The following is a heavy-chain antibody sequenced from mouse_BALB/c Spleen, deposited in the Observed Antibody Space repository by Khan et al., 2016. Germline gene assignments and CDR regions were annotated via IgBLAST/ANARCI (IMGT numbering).Heavy chain of an antibody. CDR3: ARRRQLDLYYAMDY. CDR1: GYAFTNYG. J-gene: IGHJ4*01. D-gene: IGHD6-1*01. CDR2: IKTYTGEA. V-gene: IGHV9-1*02. Sequence: QIQLVQSGPELKKPGETVKISCKASGYAFTNYGMNWVKQAPGKGLKWMGWIKTYTGEATYADDFKGRFAFSLETSARTAYLQINNLKNEDMATXFCARRRQLDLYYAMDYWGQGTSVTVSS.